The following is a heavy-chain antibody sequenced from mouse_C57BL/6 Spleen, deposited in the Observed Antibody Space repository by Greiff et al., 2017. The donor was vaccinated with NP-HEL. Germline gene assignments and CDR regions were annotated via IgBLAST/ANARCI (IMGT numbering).Heavy chain of an antibody. CDR3: ARGHPYYYGSSPYAMDY. D-gene: IGHD1-1*01. J-gene: IGHJ4*01. CDR2: INPNNGGT. CDR1: GYTFTDYN. Sequence: VQLKQSGPELVKPGASVKIPCKASGYTFTDYNMDWVKQSHGKSLEWIGDINPNNGGTIYNQKFKGKATLSVDKSSSTAYMELRSLTSEDTAVYYCARGHPYYYGSSPYAMDYWGQGTSVTVSS. V-gene: IGHV1-18*01.